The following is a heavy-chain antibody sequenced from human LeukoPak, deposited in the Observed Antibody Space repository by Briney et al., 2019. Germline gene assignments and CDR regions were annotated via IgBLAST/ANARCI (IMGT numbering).Heavy chain of an antibody. V-gene: IGHV3-23*01. Sequence: GGFLRLSCAASGFTFSSYSMNWVRQAPGKGLEWVSAISGSGGSTYYADSVKGRFTISRDNSKNTLYLQMNSLRAEDTAVYYCARSVGHIDYWGQGTLVTVSS. CDR3: ARSVGHIDY. D-gene: IGHD1-26*01. CDR2: ISGSGGST. CDR1: GFTFSSYS. J-gene: IGHJ4*02.